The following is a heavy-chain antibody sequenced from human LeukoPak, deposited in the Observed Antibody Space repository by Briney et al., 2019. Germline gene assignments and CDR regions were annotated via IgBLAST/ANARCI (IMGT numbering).Heavy chain of an antibody. CDR2: ISSSSSTI. D-gene: IGHD3-22*01. CDR1: GFTFSSYS. V-gene: IGHV3-48*02. CDR3: AREGAYYYDSSGYYNDY. J-gene: IGHJ4*02. Sequence: PGGSLRLSCAASGFTFSSYSMNWVRQAPGKGLEWVSYISSSSSTIYYADSVKGRFTISRDNAKNSLYLQMNSLRDEDTAVYYCAREGAYYYDSSGYYNDYWGQGTLVTVSS.